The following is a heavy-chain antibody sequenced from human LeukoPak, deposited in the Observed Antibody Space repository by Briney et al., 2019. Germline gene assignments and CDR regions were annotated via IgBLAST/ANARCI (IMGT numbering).Heavy chain of an antibody. Sequence: GGSLRLSCAASGFTFSSYAMSWVRQAPGKGLEWVSGISGSGGSTYYADSVKGRFTISRGNSKNTLYLQMNSLRAEDTAVYYCARDSSTWSWAEYFQHWGQGTLVTVSS. CDR2: ISGSGGST. V-gene: IGHV3-23*01. D-gene: IGHD6-13*01. CDR3: ARDSSTWSWAEYFQH. J-gene: IGHJ1*01. CDR1: GFTFSSYA.